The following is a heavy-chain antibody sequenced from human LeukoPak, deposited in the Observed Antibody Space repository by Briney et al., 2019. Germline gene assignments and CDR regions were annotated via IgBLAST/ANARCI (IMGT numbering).Heavy chain of an antibody. CDR1: GGSISSYY. J-gene: IGHJ6*03. CDR3: ARLVGARYMDV. V-gene: IGHV4-59*01. CDR2: IYYSGST. Sequence: SETLSPTCTVSGGSISSYYWSWIRRPPGKGLEWIGYIYYSGSTNYNPSLKSRVTISVDTSKNQFSLKLSSVTAADTAVYYCARLVGARYMDVWGKGTTVTISS. D-gene: IGHD1-26*01.